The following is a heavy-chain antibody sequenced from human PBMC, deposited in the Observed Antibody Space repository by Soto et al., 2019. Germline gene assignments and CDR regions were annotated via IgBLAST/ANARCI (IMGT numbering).Heavy chain of an antibody. J-gene: IGHJ3*02. CDR3: AKDHLSVVEGGACDI. D-gene: IGHD2-15*01. CDR2: ISGSGGST. CDR1: GFTFSSYA. V-gene: IGHV3-23*01. Sequence: EVQLLESGGGLVQPGGSLRLSCAASGFTFSSYAMSWVRQAPGKGLEWVSAISGSGGSTYYADSVKGRVTISRDNSKNTLYLQMNGLRAEDTGVDYCAKDHLSVVEGGACDIWGQGTMVTVSS.